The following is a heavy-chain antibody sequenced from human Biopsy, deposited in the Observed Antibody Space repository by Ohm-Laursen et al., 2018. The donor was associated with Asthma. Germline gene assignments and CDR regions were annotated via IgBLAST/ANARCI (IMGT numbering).Heavy chain of an antibody. CDR3: ARITNDRIAAAGRYYYYGMDV. D-gene: IGHD6-13*01. CDR2: INHSGST. Sequence: SDTLSLTCAVYGGSFGGYYWSWIRQPPGKGLEWIGEINHSGSTNYNPSLKSRVTISVDTSKNQFSLKLSSVTAADTAVYYCARITNDRIAAAGRYYYYGMDVWGQGTTVTVSS. CDR1: GGSFGGYY. V-gene: IGHV4-34*01. J-gene: IGHJ6*02.